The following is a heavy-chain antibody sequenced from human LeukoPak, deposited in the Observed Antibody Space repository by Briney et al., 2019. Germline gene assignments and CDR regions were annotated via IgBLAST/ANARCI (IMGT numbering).Heavy chain of an antibody. CDR2: IYYSGNT. D-gene: IGHD5-12*01. V-gene: IGHV4-39*01. J-gene: IGHJ4*02. CDR1: GGSISSSTYY. Sequence: PSETLSLTCTVSGGSISSSTYYWGWIRQPPGKGLEWIGSIYYSGNTYYNPSLKSRVTVSVDTSKNQFSLKLSSVTAADTAVYYCSRRLRDRVDYWGRGTLVTVSS. CDR3: SRRLRDRVDY.